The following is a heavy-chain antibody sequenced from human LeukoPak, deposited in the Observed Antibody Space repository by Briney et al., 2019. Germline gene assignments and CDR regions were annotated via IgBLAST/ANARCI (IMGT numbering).Heavy chain of an antibody. D-gene: IGHD3-10*01. CDR3: AREVSRLLWFGESIGHFDY. CDR1: GGSISSYY. V-gene: IGHV4-59*12. CDR2: IYYSGST. Sequence: SETLSLTCTVSGGSISSYYWGWIRQPPGKGLEWIGYIYYSGSTYYNPSLKSRVTISVDTSKNQFSLKLSSVTAADTAVYYCAREVSRLLWFGESIGHFDYWGQGTLVTVSS. J-gene: IGHJ4*02.